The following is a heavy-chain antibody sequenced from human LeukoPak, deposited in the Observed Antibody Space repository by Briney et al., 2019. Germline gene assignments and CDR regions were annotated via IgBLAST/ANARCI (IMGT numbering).Heavy chain of an antibody. CDR1: GGSFSGYY. V-gene: IGHV4-34*01. Sequence: PSETLSLTCAVNGGSFSGYYWSWIRQPPGKGLEWIGEINHSGSTNYNPSLKSRVTISVDTSKDQFSLKLSSGTAADTAVYYCARVMRRGYCSGGSCFYDAFDIWGQGTMVTVSS. CDR3: ARVMRRGYCSGGSCFYDAFDI. CDR2: INHSGST. J-gene: IGHJ3*02. D-gene: IGHD2-15*01.